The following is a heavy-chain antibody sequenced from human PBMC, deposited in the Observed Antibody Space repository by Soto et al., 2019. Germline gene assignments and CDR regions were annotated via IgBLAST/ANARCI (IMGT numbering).Heavy chain of an antibody. CDR3: ARDLGGYSGYDNYGMDV. Sequence: GGSLRLSCAASGFTFSSYAMHWVRQAPGKGLEWVAVISYDGSNKYYADSVKGRFTISRDNSKNTLYLQMNSLRAEDTAVYYCARDLGGYSGYDNYGMDVWGQGTTVTVSS. J-gene: IGHJ6*02. D-gene: IGHD5-12*01. CDR2: ISYDGSNK. CDR1: GFTFSSYA. V-gene: IGHV3-30-3*01.